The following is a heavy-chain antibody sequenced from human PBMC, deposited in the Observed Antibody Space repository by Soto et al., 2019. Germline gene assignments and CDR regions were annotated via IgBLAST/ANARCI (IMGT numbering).Heavy chain of an antibody. J-gene: IGHJ5*02. CDR3: ARAGIAAATNWFDP. CDR2: IKQDGSEK. CDR1: GFTFSSYW. D-gene: IGHD6-13*01. Sequence: GGSLRLSCVASGFTFSSYWMSWVRQAPGKGLEWVANIKQDGSEKYYVDSVKGRFTISRDNAKNSLYLQMNSLRAEDTAVYYCARAGIAAATNWFDPWGQGTLVTVSS. V-gene: IGHV3-7*01.